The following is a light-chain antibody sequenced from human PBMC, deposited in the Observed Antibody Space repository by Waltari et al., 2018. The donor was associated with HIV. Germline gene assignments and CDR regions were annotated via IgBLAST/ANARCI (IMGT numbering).Light chain of an antibody. CDR2: GVS. V-gene: IGKV3-15*01. J-gene: IGKJ2*01. Sequence: EIAMTQSPATLSVSPGERATLSCRASESLGGNLAWYQQKPGQPPRLLIYGVSTRATDIPARFSGSGSGTEFTLTISNLQSEDFAVYYCQQYDRWPPYTFGQGTKLEIK. CDR3: QQYDRWPPYT. CDR1: ESLGGN.